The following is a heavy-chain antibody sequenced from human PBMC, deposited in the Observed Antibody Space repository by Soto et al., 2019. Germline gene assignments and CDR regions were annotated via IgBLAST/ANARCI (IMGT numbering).Heavy chain of an antibody. CDR1: GYRFTSHW. V-gene: IGHV5-10-1*01. Sequence: GESLKIPCKGSGYRFTSHWISWLRQMPGKGLEWMGRTDPSDSFTQYNPSFQGHVTISGDKSLSTAYLQWSSLKASDTAIYYCARGEGITTFGVYGFDVWGQGASVTVSS. J-gene: IGHJ6*02. CDR3: ARGEGITTFGVYGFDV. D-gene: IGHD3-3*01. CDR2: TDPSDSFT.